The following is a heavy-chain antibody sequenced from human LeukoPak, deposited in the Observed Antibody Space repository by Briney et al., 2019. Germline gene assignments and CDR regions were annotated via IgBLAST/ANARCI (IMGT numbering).Heavy chain of an antibody. CDR1: GFTFGSYS. V-gene: IGHV3-21*04. Sequence: PGGSLRLSCAASGFTFGSYSMNWVRQAPGKGLEWVSSISSSSSYIYYADSVKGRFTISRDNAKNSLYLQMNSLRAEDTAVYYCAREWGLSGSYYAYWGQGTLVTVSS. CDR2: ISSSSSYI. CDR3: AREWGLSGSYYAY. J-gene: IGHJ4*02. D-gene: IGHD1-26*01.